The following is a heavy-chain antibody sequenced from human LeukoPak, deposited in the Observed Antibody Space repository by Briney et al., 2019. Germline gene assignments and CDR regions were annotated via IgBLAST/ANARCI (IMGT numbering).Heavy chain of an antibody. D-gene: IGHD6-19*01. Sequence: GAPVKVSCKASGYTFSSYAMNWVRQAPGQGLEWMGWINTNTGNPTYAQGFTGRFVFSLDTSVSTSYLQISSLKAEDTAVYYCARGPSSAIDYWGQGTLVTVSS. CDR3: ARGPSSAIDY. J-gene: IGHJ4*02. CDR1: GYTFSSYA. V-gene: IGHV7-4-1*02. CDR2: INTNTGNP.